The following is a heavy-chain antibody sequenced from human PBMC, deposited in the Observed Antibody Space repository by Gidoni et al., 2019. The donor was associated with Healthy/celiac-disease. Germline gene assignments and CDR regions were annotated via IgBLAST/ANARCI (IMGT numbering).Heavy chain of an antibody. V-gene: IGHV4-34*01. J-gene: IGHJ4*02. Sequence: SLKSRVTISVDTSKNQFSLKLSSVTAADTAVYYCARGRGRGILTGYYSLWGQGTLVTVSS. D-gene: IGHD3-9*01. CDR3: ARGRGRGILTGYYSL.